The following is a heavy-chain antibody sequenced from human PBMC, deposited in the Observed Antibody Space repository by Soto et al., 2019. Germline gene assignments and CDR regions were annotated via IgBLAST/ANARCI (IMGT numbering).Heavy chain of an antibody. Sequence: ASVKVSCKASGYTYANYYMPWGLQAPGQGLERMGIINPSGSTTYAQKCQGRVTMTRDTSTSTVYMELSSLRSDDTAVYYFWRVYCSGGSCYGIDYWGRGTLVTVSS. CDR3: WRVYCSGGSCYGIDY. D-gene: IGHD2-15*01. CDR2: INPSGST. V-gene: IGHV1-46*01. J-gene: IGHJ4*02. CDR1: GYTYANYY.